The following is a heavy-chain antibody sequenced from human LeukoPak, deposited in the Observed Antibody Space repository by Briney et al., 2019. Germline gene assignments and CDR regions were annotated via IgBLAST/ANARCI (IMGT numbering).Heavy chain of an antibody. Sequence: GGSLRLSCVGSGFTFSDAWLSWVRQAPGKGLEWVGRIKSKSDGGTIDYAAPVKGRFTISRDDSRNTLYLQMNSLKTEDTAVYYCTTRRQDGWWGQGTLVTVS. D-gene: IGHD2-15*01. J-gene: IGHJ4*02. V-gene: IGHV3-15*01. CDR1: GFTFSDAW. CDR2: IKSKSDGGTI. CDR3: TTRRQDGW.